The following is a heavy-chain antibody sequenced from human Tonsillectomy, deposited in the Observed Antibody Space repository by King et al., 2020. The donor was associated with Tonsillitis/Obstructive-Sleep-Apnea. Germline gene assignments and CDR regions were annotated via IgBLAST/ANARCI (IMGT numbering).Heavy chain of an antibody. CDR3: ARDTNWNYEDYYYYMDV. J-gene: IGHJ6*03. V-gene: IGHV1-18*01. CDR1: GYTFTRYG. D-gene: IGHD1-7*01. Sequence: QLVQSGAEVKKPGASVKVSCKASGYTFTRYGVSWVRQAPGQGLEWMGWISGYNGNTKYAQKVQGRVTMTTDTSTSTAYMELRSLRSDDTAVYYCARDTNWNYEDYYYYMDVWGKGPTVTVSS. CDR2: ISGYNGNT.